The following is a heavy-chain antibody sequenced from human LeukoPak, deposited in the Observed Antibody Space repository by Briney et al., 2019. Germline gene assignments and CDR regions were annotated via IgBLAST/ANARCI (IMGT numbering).Heavy chain of an antibody. J-gene: IGHJ3*01. CDR3: AKGEGIAAAGTSPAH. CDR2: ISGSGGST. D-gene: IGHD6-13*01. Sequence: GGSLRLSCAASGFTFSSYAMSWVPQAPGKGLEWVSAISGSGGSTYYADSVKGRFTISRDNSKNTRYLQMNSLRAEDTAVYYCAKGEGIAAAGTSPAHWGQGTMVTVSS. CDR1: GFTFSSYA. V-gene: IGHV3-23*01.